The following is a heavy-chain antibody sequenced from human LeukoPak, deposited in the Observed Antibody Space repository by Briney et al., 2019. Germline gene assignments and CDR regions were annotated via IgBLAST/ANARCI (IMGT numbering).Heavy chain of an antibody. V-gene: IGHV3-66*04. J-gene: IGHJ3*02. CDR2: IYSGGNT. D-gene: IGHD3-22*01. Sequence: PGGSLRLSCAASGFTVSSNYMSWVRQDPGKGLEWVSVIYSGGNTYYADSVKGRFTISRDNSRNTLYLQMNSLRGEDTAVYYCSRHSSGYYHAFDIWGQGTMVTVSS. CDR1: GFTVSSNY. CDR3: SRHSSGYYHAFDI.